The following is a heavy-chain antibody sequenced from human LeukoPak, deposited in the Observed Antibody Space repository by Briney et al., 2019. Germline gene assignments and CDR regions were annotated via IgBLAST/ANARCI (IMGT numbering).Heavy chain of an antibody. V-gene: IGHV1-69*04. CDR3: ARVLVPAGGGVVDY. D-gene: IGHD3-16*01. CDR2: IIPILGIA. J-gene: IGHJ4*02. CDR1: GGTFSSYA. Sequence: SVKVSCKASGGTFSSYAISWVRQAPGQGLEWMGRIIPILGIANYAQKFQGRVTITADKSTSTAYMELSSLRSDDTAVYYCARVLVPAGGGVVDYWGQGTLVTVSS.